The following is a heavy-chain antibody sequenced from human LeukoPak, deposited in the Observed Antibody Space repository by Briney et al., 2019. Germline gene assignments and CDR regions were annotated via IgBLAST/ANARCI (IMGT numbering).Heavy chain of an antibody. J-gene: IGHJ3*02. CDR3: ARVGGAAAGGGAFDI. V-gene: IGHV1-69*06. CDR2: IIPIFGTA. D-gene: IGHD6-13*01. Sequence: GASVKVSCKASGGTLSSYAISWVRQAPGQGLEWMGGIIPIFGTANYAQKFQGRVTITPDKSTSTAYMELSSLRSEDTAVYYCARVGGAAAGGGAFDIWGQGTMVTVSS. CDR1: GGTLSSYA.